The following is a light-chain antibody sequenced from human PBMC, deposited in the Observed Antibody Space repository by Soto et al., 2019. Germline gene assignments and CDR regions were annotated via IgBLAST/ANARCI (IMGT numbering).Light chain of an antibody. CDR3: KCYGSSPTPH. J-gene: IGKJ2*01. CDR2: GAS. Sequence: EIVLTQSPGTLSLSPGEGATLSCRASQSVSNNYLAWYQQKPGQAPRLLISGASSRAAGIPDRFSGSGSGTDFTLTISRLESEAFDVYYCKCYGSSPTPHFGQGTK. V-gene: IGKV3-20*01. CDR1: QSVSNNY.